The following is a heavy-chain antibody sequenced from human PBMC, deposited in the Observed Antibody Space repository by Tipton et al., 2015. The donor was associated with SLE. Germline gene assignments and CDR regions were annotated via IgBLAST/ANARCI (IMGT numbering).Heavy chain of an antibody. Sequence: GSLRLSCAASGFTFSSFAMTWVRQAPGKGLEWVSAIRGSGDSAYYADSVKGRFTISRDISKNTLYLQMNSLRAEDTAVYYCAKVEGQENWGQGTLVTVSS. CDR3: AKVEGQEN. CDR2: IRGSGDSA. J-gene: IGHJ4*02. V-gene: IGHV3-23*01. CDR1: GFTFSSFA.